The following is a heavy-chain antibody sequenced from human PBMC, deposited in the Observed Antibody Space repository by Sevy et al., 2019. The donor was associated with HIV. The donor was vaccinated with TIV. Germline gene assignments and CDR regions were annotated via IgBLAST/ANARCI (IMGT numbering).Heavy chain of an antibody. Sequence: SETLSLTCTVSGGSISSSSYYWGWIRQPPGKGLEWIGSIYYSGSTYYNPSLKIRVTISVDTSKNQFSLKLSSVTAADTAVYYCARNTVTRDTSDYWGQGTLVTVSS. CDR3: ARNTVTRDTSDY. CDR2: IYYSGST. D-gene: IGHD4-17*01. CDR1: GGSISSSSYY. V-gene: IGHV4-39*01. J-gene: IGHJ4*02.